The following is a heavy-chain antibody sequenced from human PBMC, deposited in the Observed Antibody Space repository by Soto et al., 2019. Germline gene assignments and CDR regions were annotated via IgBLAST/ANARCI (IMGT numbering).Heavy chain of an antibody. CDR3: ARRGKDTHSFYGMDV. V-gene: IGHV1-69*12. CDR1: GGTFSSYA. CDR2: IIPIFGTA. Sequence: QVQLVQSGAEVKKRGSSVKVSCKASGGTFSSYAISWVRKAPGQGLEWVGGIIPIFGTANYAQKFQGRVTITADESTSTAYMQLSSLRSEDTAVYYCARRGKDTHSFYGMDVWGQGTTVTVSS. J-gene: IGHJ6*02.